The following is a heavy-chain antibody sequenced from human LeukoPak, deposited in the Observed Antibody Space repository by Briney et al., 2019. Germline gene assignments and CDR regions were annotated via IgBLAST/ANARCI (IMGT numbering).Heavy chain of an antibody. Sequence: SETLSLTCTVSGGSISSHYWSWIRQPPGKGLEWIGYIYYSGSTNYNPSLKSRVTISVDTSKNQFSLKLSSVTAADTAVYYCARGLDYYYYYMDVWGKGTTVTVSS. J-gene: IGHJ6*03. CDR3: ARGLDYYYYYMDV. V-gene: IGHV4-59*11. CDR2: IYYSGST. D-gene: IGHD3-16*01. CDR1: GGSISSHY.